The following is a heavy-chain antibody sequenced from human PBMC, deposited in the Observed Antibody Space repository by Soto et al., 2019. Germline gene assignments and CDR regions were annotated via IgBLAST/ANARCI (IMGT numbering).Heavy chain of an antibody. V-gene: IGHV1-3*01. CDR3: ASVGGDKSMVKARCDP. J-gene: IGHJ5*02. CDR1: GYTFTSYA. Sequence: QVQLVQSGAEVKKPGASVKVSCKASGYTFTSYAMHWVRQAPGQRLEWMGWINAGNGNTKYSQKFQGRVTITRDTSASTAYRELSSVRSEDTAVYYCASVGGDKSMVKARCDPWGQGTLVTVSS. D-gene: IGHD5-18*01. CDR2: INAGNGNT.